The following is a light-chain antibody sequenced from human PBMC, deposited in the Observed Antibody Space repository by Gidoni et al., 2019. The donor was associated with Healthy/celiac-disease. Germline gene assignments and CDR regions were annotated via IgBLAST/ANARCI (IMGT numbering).Light chain of an antibody. V-gene: IGKV1-33*01. J-gene: IGKJ1*01. CDR1: QDISNY. Sequence: DIQMTQSPSSLYASVGDRVTITCQASQDISNYLNWYQQKPGKAPKLLIYDASNLETGVPSRFSGSGSCTDFTVTISSLQPEDIATYYCQQYDNLPTWTFGQGTKVEIK. CDR3: QQYDNLPTWT. CDR2: DAS.